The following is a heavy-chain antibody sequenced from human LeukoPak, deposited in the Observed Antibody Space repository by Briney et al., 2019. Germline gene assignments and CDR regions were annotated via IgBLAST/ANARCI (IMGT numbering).Heavy chain of an antibody. CDR1: GFTFSSYA. D-gene: IGHD5-18*01. J-gene: IGHJ4*02. CDR3: ASPKGGGYSYGTPFDY. Sequence: PGGSLRLSCTASGFTFSSYAMHWVRQAPGKGLEWVAVISYDGSNKYYADSVKGRFTISRDNSKNTLYLQMNSLRAEDTAVYYCASPKGGGYSYGTPFDYWGQGTLVTVSS. V-gene: IGHV3-30-3*01. CDR2: ISYDGSNK.